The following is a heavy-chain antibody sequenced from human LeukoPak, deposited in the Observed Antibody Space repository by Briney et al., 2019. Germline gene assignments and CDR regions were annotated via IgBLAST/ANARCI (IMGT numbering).Heavy chain of an antibody. J-gene: IGHJ4*02. Sequence: ASVKVSCKASGYTFTGYYMHWVRQAPGQGLEWMGWINPNSGGTNYAQKFQGRVTMTRDTSISTAYMELSRLRSDDTAVYYCARDLGTYYYDFDYWGQGTLVTVSS. CDR1: GYTFTGYY. V-gene: IGHV1-2*02. CDR2: INPNSGGT. D-gene: IGHD3-10*01. CDR3: ARDLGTYYYDFDY.